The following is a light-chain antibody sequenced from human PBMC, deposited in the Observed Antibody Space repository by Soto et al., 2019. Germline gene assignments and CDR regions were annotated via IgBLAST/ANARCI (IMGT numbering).Light chain of an antibody. J-gene: IGKJ1*01. CDR1: QRVSSSY. Sequence: EIVLTQSPGTLSLSPGERATLSCRASQRVSSSYLAWYQQKPGQAPRLLIYGASSRATGIPDRFSGSGSGTDFTLTISRLEPEDFAVYYCQQYGSSRPWTFGQGTKVEIK. V-gene: IGKV3-20*01. CDR3: QQYGSSRPWT. CDR2: GAS.